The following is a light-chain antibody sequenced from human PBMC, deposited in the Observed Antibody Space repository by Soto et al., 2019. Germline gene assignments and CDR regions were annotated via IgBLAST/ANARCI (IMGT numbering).Light chain of an antibody. CDR1: SGHSNYA. Sequence: QPVLTQSPSASASLGASVKLTCTLSSGHSNYAIAWHQQQPEKGPRFLMKLNSDGSHSKGDVIPDRFSGSSSGAERYLTISTLQSEDDADYYCQTWGTGIHIFGGGTKLTVL. J-gene: IGLJ2*01. CDR2: LNSDGSH. V-gene: IGLV4-69*01. CDR3: QTWGTGIHI.